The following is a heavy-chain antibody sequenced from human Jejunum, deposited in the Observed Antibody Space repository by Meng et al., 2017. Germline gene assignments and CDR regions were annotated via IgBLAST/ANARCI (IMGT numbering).Heavy chain of an antibody. V-gene: IGHV4-61*02. D-gene: IGHD3-22*01. J-gene: IGHJ4*02. Sequence: LRLSCSVSGGSISSGSYYWSWIRQPAGKGLEWIGRIYTSGITNYNPSLESRVTISLDMSNNQFSLRLNYVTAADTAVYYCATSTYYFDNSGYMTFEFWGQGTPVTVSS. CDR1: GGSISSGSYY. CDR3: ATSTYYFDNSGYMTFEF. CDR2: IYTSGIT.